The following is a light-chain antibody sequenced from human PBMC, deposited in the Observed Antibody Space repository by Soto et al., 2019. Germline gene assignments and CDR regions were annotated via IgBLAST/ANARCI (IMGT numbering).Light chain of an antibody. CDR3: QRYGNHPSYS. CDR2: DAT. Sequence: DIQMTQSPSSLSASVGDRVTITCQASQDISNYLNWYQQKPGKAPKLLIYDATNFETGVPSRFSGSGLVTDFYFTICTLSLYEIATHSCQRYGNHPSYSSGQATNRQI. V-gene: IGKV1-33*01. CDR1: QDISNY. J-gene: IGKJ2*01.